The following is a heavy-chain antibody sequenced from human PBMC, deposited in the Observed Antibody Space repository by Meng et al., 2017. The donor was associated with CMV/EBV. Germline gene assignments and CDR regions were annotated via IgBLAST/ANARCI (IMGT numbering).Heavy chain of an antibody. CDR2: IYTSGST. J-gene: IGHJ5*02. Sequence: QWPQQGSGPGLVKPSGTLSLTFTVSGGYISSYDWGWSRQPAGKGLEWIGRIYTSGSTNYNPSLKSRVTMSVDTSKNQFSLKLSSVTAADTAVYYCARDLMNCSSTSCANWFDPWGQGTLVTVSS. V-gene: IGHV4-4*07. CDR3: ARDLMNCSSTSCANWFDP. D-gene: IGHD2-2*01. CDR1: GGYISSYD.